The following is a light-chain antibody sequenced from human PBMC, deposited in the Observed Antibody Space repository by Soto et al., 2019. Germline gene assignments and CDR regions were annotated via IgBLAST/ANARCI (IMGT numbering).Light chain of an antibody. V-gene: IGKV3-15*01. CDR3: QQYNNWPRT. CDR2: GAS. J-gene: IGKJ1*01. Sequence: EIVLTQSPGTLSLSPGERATFSCRASQSVSSSYIAWYHQKPGQAPRLLIYGASTRATGIPARFSGSGSGTEFTLTINSLQSEDFAVYYCQQYNNWPRTFGQGTKVDI. CDR1: QSVSSSY.